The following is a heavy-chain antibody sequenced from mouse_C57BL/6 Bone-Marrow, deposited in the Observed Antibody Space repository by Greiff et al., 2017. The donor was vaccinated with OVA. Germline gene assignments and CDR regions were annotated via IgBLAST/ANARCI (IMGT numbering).Heavy chain of an antibody. V-gene: IGHV1-59*01. CDR2: IDPSDSYT. CDR1: GYTFTSYW. Sequence: QVQLQQPGAELVRPGTSVKLSCKASGYTFTSYWMHWVKQRPGQGLEWIGVIDPSDSYTNYNQKFKGKATLTVDTSSSTAYMQLSSLTSEDSAVYYCARRGYFDGWGTGTTVTVSS. J-gene: IGHJ1*03. CDR3: ARRGYFDG.